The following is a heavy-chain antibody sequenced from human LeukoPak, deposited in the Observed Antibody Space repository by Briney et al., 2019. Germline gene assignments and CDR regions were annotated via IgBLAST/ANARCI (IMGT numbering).Heavy chain of an antibody. CDR3: ARAQYYDSSGYYSDYYYYMDV. CDR2: ISGRSNYI. J-gene: IGHJ6*03. V-gene: IGHV3-21*01. CDR1: GFTFSTFS. D-gene: IGHD3-22*01. Sequence: GGSLRLSCAASGFTFSTFSMNWVRQAPGKGLEWVSSISGRSNYIFYADSVKGRFTISRDNAKNSLYLQMNSLRAEDTAVYYCARAQYYDSSGYYSDYYYYMDVWGKGTTVTISS.